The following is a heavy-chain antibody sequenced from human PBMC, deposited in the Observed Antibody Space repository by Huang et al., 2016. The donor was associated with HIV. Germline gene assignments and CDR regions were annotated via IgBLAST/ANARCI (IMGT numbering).Heavy chain of an antibody. V-gene: IGHV4-34*02. CDR3: ARGFNYYASDNLGVYYFDS. CDR2: INHNGKS. CDR1: GGAFRGSS. J-gene: IGHJ4*02. Sequence: QVQLKQWGAGLLKPSETLSLTCAVYGGAFRGSSWTWIRQFPERGLEWIGDINHNGKSNYNPSLSARVTISTDTSKNHFSLHLTSVTAADTALYYCARGFNYYASDNLGVYYFDSWGLGTLVTVSP. D-gene: IGHD3-10*01.